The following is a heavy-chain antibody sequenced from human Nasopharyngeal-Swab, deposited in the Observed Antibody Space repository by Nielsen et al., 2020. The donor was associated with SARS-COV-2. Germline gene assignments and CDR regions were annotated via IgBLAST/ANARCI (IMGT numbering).Heavy chain of an antibody. Sequence: WIRQPPGKGLEWIGEIYHSGSTNYNPSLKSRVTISVDTSKNQFSLKLSSVTAADTAVYYCAGGRVGSSWYYYYMDVWGKGTTVTVSS. V-gene: IGHV4-34*01. CDR2: IYHSGST. J-gene: IGHJ6*03. D-gene: IGHD6-13*01. CDR3: AGGRVGSSWYYYYMDV.